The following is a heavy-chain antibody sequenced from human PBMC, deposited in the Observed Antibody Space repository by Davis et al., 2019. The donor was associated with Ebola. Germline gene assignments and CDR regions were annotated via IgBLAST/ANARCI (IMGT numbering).Heavy chain of an antibody. CDR1: GFSFSSYT. Sequence: PGGSLRLSCAASGFSFSSYTMIWVRQAPGKGLEWVASISGRTNEVSYSNSVKGRYIISRDNANNFLFLEMNSLRGEDSAVYYCARQKIAVHGSGGFSDWGQGTLVTVSS. J-gene: IGHJ4*02. V-gene: IGHV3-21*06. CDR3: ARQKIAVHGSGGFSD. CDR2: ISGRTNEV. D-gene: IGHD3-16*01.